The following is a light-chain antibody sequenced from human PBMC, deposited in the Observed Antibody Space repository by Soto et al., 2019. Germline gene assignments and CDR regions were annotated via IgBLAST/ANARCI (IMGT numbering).Light chain of an antibody. J-gene: IGKJ2*01. CDR2: AAS. CDR1: QSISSW. Sequence: DIQMTQSPSTLSASVGDRVTITCRASQSISSWLAWYQQKPGKAPHLLIYAASSLESGVPSRFSGSGSGTEFTLTISSLQPDDFATYYCQQYHTYPYTFGQGTNLEIK. CDR3: QQYHTYPYT. V-gene: IGKV1-5*01.